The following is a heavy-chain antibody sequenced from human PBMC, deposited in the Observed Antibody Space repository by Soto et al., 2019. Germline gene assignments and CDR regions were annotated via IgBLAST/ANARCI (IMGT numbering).Heavy chain of an antibody. J-gene: IGHJ4*02. CDR1: GFTFSNAW. Sequence: GGSLRLSCAASGFTFSNAWMNWVRQAPGKGLEWVGRIKSKSDGGTSDYAAPVTGRFTISRDDSKTTLYLQMNSLKTEDTAVYYCTTGQGGDYGGVLDYWGQGTLVTVSS. CDR3: TTGQGGDYGGVLDY. D-gene: IGHD4-17*01. V-gene: IGHV3-15*01. CDR2: IKSKSDGGTS.